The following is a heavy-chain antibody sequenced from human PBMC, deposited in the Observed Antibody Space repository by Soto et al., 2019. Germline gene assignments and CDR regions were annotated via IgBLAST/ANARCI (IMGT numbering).Heavy chain of an antibody. CDR1: GYSFTSYW. Sequence: GESLKISCKGSGYSFTSYWIGWVRQMPGKGLEWIGIIYPGDSDTRYSPSFQGQVTISADKSISTAYLQWSSLKASDTAMYYCARLDYYDSSGYHGDYYYGMDVWGQGTTVTVSS. V-gene: IGHV5-51*01. J-gene: IGHJ6*02. D-gene: IGHD3-22*01. CDR3: ARLDYYDSSGYHGDYYYGMDV. CDR2: IYPGDSDT.